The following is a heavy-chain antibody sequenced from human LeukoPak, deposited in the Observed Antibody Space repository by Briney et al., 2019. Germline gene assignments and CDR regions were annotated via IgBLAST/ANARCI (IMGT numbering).Heavy chain of an antibody. CDR3: AREISSSGYPLDY. CDR2: IWYDGSNK. J-gene: IGHJ4*02. Sequence: PGGSLRLSCAASGFTFSSYGMHWVRQAPGKGLEWVAVIWYDGSNKYYADSVKGRFTISRDNSKNTLYLQMNSLRAEDTAVYYCAREISSSGYPLDYWGQGTLVTVSS. V-gene: IGHV3-33*08. CDR1: GFTFSSYG. D-gene: IGHD5-12*01.